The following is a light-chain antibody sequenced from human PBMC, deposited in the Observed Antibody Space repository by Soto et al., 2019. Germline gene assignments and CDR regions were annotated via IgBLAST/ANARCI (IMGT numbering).Light chain of an antibody. CDR2: GAS. J-gene: IGKJ1*01. CDR3: QQYNDWPPT. Sequence: VMTQSPATLSVSPGERVTLSCRASQSISSNLAWYQLKAGQTPRLLVYGASTRATGFPGKFSGSGSGTEFTLTISVLQSEDFAVYFCQQYNDWPPTFGQGTKVDI. V-gene: IGKV3-15*01. CDR1: QSISSN.